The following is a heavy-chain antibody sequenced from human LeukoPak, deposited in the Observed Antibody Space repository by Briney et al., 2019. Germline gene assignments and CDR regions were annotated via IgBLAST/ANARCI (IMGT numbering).Heavy chain of an antibody. CDR1: GGSISSSSYY. CDR2: IYYSGST. V-gene: IGHV4-39*07. Sequence: SETLSLTCTVSGGSISSSSYYWGWIRQPPGKGLEWIGSIYYSGSTYYNPSLKSRVTISVDTSKNQFSLTLYYVTAADTAVYYCVRGNRADSGSHFWGQGTLVIVSS. J-gene: IGHJ4*02. D-gene: IGHD6-19*01. CDR3: VRGNRADSGSHF.